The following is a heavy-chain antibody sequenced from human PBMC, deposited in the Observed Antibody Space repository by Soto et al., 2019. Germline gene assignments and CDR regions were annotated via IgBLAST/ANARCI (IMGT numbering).Heavy chain of an antibody. CDR1: GFTFSSYE. D-gene: IGHD4-4*01. CDR2: ISSSGSTI. J-gene: IGHJ3*02. CDR3: ARDPNVTPI. V-gene: IGHV3-48*03. Sequence: PGGSLRLSCAASGFTFSSYEMNWVRQAPGKGLEWASYISSSGSTIYYADSVKGRFTISRDNAKNSLYLQMNSLRAEDTAVYYCARDPNVTPIWGQGTMVTVSS.